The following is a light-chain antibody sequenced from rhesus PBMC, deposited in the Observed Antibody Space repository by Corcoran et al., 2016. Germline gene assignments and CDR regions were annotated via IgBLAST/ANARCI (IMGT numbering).Light chain of an antibody. Sequence: DIQMTQSPSSLSASVGDRVTITCRASQGITNDFAWYRQKPGETPRLLLYEASSLQSGIPSRFSGSGSGTNLPLTISSLQPEDFATYYCQHYYSTPFTFGPGTKLDIK. V-gene: IGKV1-25*01. CDR3: QHYYSTPFT. CDR1: QGITND. J-gene: IGKJ3*01. CDR2: EAS.